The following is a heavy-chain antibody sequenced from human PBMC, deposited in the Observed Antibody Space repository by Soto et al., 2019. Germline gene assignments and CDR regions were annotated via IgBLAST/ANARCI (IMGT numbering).Heavy chain of an antibody. CDR3: ARERASYSISSGSVY. V-gene: IGHV1-18*01. Sequence: QVQLVQSGAEVKKPGASVKVSCKTSGYTFTSYTITWVRQAPGQGLDWMGWIGAYNGNTNYAQKFQGRVTMTTDTSTTTAYMELRSLRSDDTAVYYCARERASYSISSGSVYWGQGTLVTVTS. CDR2: IGAYNGNT. J-gene: IGHJ4*02. CDR1: GYTFTSYT. D-gene: IGHD6-6*01.